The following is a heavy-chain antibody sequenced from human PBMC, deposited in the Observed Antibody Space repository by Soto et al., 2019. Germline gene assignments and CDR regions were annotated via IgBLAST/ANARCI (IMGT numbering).Heavy chain of an antibody. J-gene: IGHJ4*02. D-gene: IGHD4-4*01. Sequence: QLVESGGGLVQPGGSLRLSCEASGFTFSGYWMSWVRQAPGRGLEWVADIKHDGSVQYYVDSAKGRLTISRDNAKKQLYLQMNGLRAEDTALYYCARAPYSNAWYRFDLWGQGTLVTVSS. CDR2: IKHDGSVQ. V-gene: IGHV3-7*03. CDR3: ARAPYSNAWYRFDL. CDR1: GFTFSGYW.